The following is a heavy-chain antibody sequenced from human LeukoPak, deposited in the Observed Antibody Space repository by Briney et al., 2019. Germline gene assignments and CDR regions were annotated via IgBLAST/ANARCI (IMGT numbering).Heavy chain of an antibody. CDR2: IYPGDSDT. CDR1: GYSFTSYW. CDR3: ARHPKLNDAFDI. V-gene: IGHV5-51*01. Sequence: GESLQISFQGSGYSFTSYWIGWVRPMPGKGLEWMGIIYPGDSDTRYSPSFQGQVTISADKSISTAYLQWSSLKASDTAMYYCARHPKLNDAFDIWGQGTLVAVSS. J-gene: IGHJ3*02.